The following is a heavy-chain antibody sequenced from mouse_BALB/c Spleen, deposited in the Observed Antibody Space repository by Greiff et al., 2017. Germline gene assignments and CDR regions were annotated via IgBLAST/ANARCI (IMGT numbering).Heavy chain of an antibody. CDR1: GYTFTDYA. V-gene: IGHV1-67*01. J-gene: IGHJ4*01. Sequence: QVQLQQSGPELVRPGDSVKISCKGSGYTFTDYAMHWVKQSHAKSLEWIGVISTYYDNTNYNQKFKGKATMTVDKSSSTAYMELARLTSEESAIYYCERGDCDVDAMDDWGQGTSVTVSS. CDR3: ERGDCDVDAMDD. CDR2: ISTYYDNT.